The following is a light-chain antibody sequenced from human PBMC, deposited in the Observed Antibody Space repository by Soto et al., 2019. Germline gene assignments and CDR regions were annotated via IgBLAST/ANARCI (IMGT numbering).Light chain of an antibody. J-gene: IGLJ1*01. Sequence: QSVLTQPPPLSGPPGKRATFSSTGSTSKMGAGYDVHWYLQLPGTAPKLLIYGDTKRPSGVPDRFSASKSGASASLAITGLQSEDEADYYCQSYDSRLSGSLYVFGTGTKVTVL. CDR3: QSYDSRLSGSLYV. CDR1: TSKMGAGYD. CDR2: GDT. V-gene: IGLV1-40*01.